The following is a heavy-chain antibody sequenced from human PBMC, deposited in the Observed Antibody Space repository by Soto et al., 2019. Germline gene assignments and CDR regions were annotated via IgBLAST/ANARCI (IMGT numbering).Heavy chain of an antibody. CDR3: ARMPWIDAIGRPDYYFYYYIDV. J-gene: IGHJ6*03. CDR1: GFSLSTSGMC. CDR2: IDWGGST. D-gene: IGHD5-12*01. Sequence: SGPTLVNPTQTLTLTCSLSGFSLSTSGMCVTWIRQAPGKALEWLARIDWGGSTYYNTSLEARLTISKDTSRNQVVLTMTNMHPVDTATYFCARMPWIDAIGRPDYYFYYYIDVWGTGTTVTVSS. V-gene: IGHV2-70*11.